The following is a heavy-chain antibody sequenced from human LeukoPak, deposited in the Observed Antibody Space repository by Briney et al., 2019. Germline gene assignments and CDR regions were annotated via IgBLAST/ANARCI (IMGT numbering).Heavy chain of an antibody. CDR1: GFTFSSYS. Sequence: GGSLRLSCAASGFTFSSYSMNWVRQAPGKGLEWASYISSSSSTIYYADSVKGRFTISRDNAKNSLYLQMNSLRAEDTAVYYCARDGAAAGSIYYYYYYMDVWGKGTTVTVSS. J-gene: IGHJ6*03. D-gene: IGHD6-13*01. CDR3: ARDGAAAGSIYYYYYYMDV. V-gene: IGHV3-48*01. CDR2: ISSSSSTI.